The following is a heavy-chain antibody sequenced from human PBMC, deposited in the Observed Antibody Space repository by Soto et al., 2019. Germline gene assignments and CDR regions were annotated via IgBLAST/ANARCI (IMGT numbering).Heavy chain of an antibody. CDR3: ARDYYGSGSYYANFDY. Sequence: PGGSLPLSCAASGFIFSRYTMNWVRQAPGKGLEWVSSISSSSSYIYYGDSVKGRFTISRGNAKNSLYLQMNSLRAEDTAVYYCARDYYGSGSYYANFDYWGQGTQVTVSS. CDR2: ISSSSSYI. V-gene: IGHV3-21*01. J-gene: IGHJ4*02. D-gene: IGHD3-10*01. CDR1: GFIFSRYT.